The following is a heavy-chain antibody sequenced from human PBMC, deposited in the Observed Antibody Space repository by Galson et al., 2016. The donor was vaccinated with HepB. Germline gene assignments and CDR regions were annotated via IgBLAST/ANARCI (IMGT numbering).Heavy chain of an antibody. V-gene: IGHV3-15*01. CDR2: IYAASGGGPV. CDR1: EFTGFTFSSSS. D-gene: IGHD3/OR15-3a*01. Sequence: SLRLSCAVSEFTGFTFSSSSPSWFRQAPGKGLERIGRIYAASGGGPVDSAAPVKGRFTISRDEVKNTLFMQMNSLKIEVTAVYFCTTDRLRSMTLFNPRDRGTLVTVSS. J-gene: IGHJ5*02. CDR3: TTDRLRSMTLFNP.